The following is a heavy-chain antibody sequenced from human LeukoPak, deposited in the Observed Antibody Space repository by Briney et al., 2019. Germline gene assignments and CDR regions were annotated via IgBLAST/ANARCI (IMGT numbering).Heavy chain of an antibody. CDR1: GLTVSSND. CDR2: IYSGGST. Sequence: GGSLTLSCAASGLTVSSNDMSWVRQAPGKGLEWGSVIYSGGSTYNAHSVKGRFNISRDNSKNTLYLQMNSLRAEDTAVYYCSVDAFDIWRQATMVTVSS. V-gene: IGHV3-66*02. CDR3: SVDAFDI. J-gene: IGHJ3*02.